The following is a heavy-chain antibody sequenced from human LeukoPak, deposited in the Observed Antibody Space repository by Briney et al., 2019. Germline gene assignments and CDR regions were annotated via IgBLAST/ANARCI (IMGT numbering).Heavy chain of an antibody. V-gene: IGHV4-59*08. D-gene: IGHD4-17*01. J-gene: IGHJ4*02. CDR3: ARHTVTTWSIDY. Sequence: PSETLSLTCTVSGGSISSYYWSWIRQPPGKGLEWIGYIYYSGSTNYNPSLKSRVTISVDTSKNQFSLKLSSVTAADTAVYYCARHTVTTWSIDYWGQGTLVTVSS. CDR2: IYYSGST. CDR1: GGSISSYY.